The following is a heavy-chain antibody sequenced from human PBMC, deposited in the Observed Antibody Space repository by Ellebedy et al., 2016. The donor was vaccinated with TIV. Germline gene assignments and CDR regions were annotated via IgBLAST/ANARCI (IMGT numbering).Heavy chain of an antibody. CDR2: ISWDGGST. CDR3: AKDGGELDVVVVCATPTGTADFDY. J-gene: IGHJ4*02. D-gene: IGHD2-15*01. V-gene: IGHV3-43*01. CDR1: GFTFDDYI. Sequence: PGGSLRLSCAASGFTFDDYIMHWVRQAPGKGLEWVSLISWDGGSTYYADSVKGLFTISRDNSNNTLYLQMNSLRAEDTAIYYCAKDGGELDVVVVCATPTGTADFDYWGQGTLVTVSS.